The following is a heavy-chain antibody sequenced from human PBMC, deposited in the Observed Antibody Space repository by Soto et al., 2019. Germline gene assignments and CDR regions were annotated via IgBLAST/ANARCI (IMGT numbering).Heavy chain of an antibody. V-gene: IGHV1-18*01. Sequence: QVQLVQSGAEVKKPGASVKVSCKASGYTFTSYGISWVRQAPGQGLEWMGWISAYNGNTNYAQKLQGRVTMTTDPSTSTAYMELRSLRSDDTAVYYCARPLYSYGYLRYYYGMDVWGQGTTVTVSS. D-gene: IGHD5-18*01. CDR1: GYTFTSYG. CDR3: ARPLYSYGYLRYYYGMDV. J-gene: IGHJ6*02. CDR2: ISAYNGNT.